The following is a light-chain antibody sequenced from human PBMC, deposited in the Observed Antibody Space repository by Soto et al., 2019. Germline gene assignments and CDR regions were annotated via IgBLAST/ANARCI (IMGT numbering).Light chain of an antibody. CDR2: GAS. CDR1: QSISSSH. Sequence: EIVLTQSPGTLSLSPGERATLSCRASQSISSSHLAWYQQKPGQAPRLFMYGASNRATGIPDRFSGSGSGKDFTLSISRLEPEDFAVSYCQHYGSSPRTFGQGTKLEIK. V-gene: IGKV3-20*01. CDR3: QHYGSSPRT. J-gene: IGKJ2*01.